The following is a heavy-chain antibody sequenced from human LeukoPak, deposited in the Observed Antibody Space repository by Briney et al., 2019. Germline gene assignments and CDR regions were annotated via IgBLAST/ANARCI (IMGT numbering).Heavy chain of an antibody. D-gene: IGHD6-19*01. CDR3: AKTLREQWLTTNDAFDI. CDR2: ISGSGGST. J-gene: IGHJ3*02. V-gene: IGHV3-23*01. Sequence: GSLRLSCAASGFTFSSYAMSWVRQAPGKGLEWVSAISGSGGSTYYADSVKGRFTISRDNSKNTLYLQMNSLRAEDTAVYYCAKTLREQWLTTNDAFDIWGHGTMVTVSS. CDR1: GFTFSSYA.